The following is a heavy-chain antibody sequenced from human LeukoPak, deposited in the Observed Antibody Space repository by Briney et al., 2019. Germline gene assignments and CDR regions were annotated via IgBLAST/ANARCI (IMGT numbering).Heavy chain of an antibody. D-gene: IGHD2-21*02. J-gene: IGHJ3*02. CDR3: ARDYSYCGGDCTAFDI. Sequence: GGSLRLSCAASGFTCSSYGMHWVRQAPGKGLEWVAVISYDGSNKYYADSVKGRFTISGDNAKNSLYLQMNSLRAEDTALYYCARDYSYCGGDCTAFDIWGQGTMVTVSS. CDR2: ISYDGSNK. V-gene: IGHV3-30*03. CDR1: GFTCSSYG.